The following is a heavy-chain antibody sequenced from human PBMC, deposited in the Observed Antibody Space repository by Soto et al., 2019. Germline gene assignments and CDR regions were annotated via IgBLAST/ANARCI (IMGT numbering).Heavy chain of an antibody. CDR2: IKQDGSEK. CDR1: GFTFSSYW. D-gene: IGHD3-16*02. J-gene: IGHJ4*02. V-gene: IGHV3-7*01. CDR3: ARGRAVDYIWGSYRRSIPHPFDY. Sequence: GGSLRLSCAASGFTFSSYWMSWVRQAPGKGLEWVANIKQDGSEKYYVDSVKGRFTISRDNAKNSLYLQMNSLRAEDTAVYYCARGRAVDYIWGSYRRSIPHPFDYWGQGTLVTVSS.